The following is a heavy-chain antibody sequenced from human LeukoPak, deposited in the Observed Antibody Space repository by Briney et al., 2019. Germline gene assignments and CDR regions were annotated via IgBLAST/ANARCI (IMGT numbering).Heavy chain of an antibody. Sequence: SQTLSLTCTVSGGSISSGGYYWSWIRQRPGKGLEWIGYIDYSGSTYYNPSLKSRVTILVDTSKNQFSLKLSSVTAADTAVYYCARGDRDPYFDYWGQGSLVTVSS. CDR1: GGSISSGGYY. J-gene: IGHJ4*02. V-gene: IGHV4-31*03. D-gene: IGHD5-24*01. CDR3: ARGDRDPYFDY. CDR2: IDYSGST.